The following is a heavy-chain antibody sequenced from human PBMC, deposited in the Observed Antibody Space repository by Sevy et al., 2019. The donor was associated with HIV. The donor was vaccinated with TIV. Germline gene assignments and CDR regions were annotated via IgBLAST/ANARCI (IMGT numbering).Heavy chain of an antibody. CDR1: GFTFSNAW. Sequence: GGSLRLSCAASGFTFSNAWMSWVRQAPGKGLEWVAVIWYDGSNKEYVDSVKGRFTISRDNSKDTLYLQMNSLRAEDTAVYYCARENIAVAGIGYYFDHWGQGTLVTVSS. CDR2: IWYDGSNK. V-gene: IGHV3-33*08. CDR3: ARENIAVAGIGYYFDH. J-gene: IGHJ4*02. D-gene: IGHD6-19*01.